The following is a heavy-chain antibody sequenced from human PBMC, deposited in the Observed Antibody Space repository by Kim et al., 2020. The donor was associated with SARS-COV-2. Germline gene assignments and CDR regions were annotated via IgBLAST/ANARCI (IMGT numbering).Heavy chain of an antibody. D-gene: IGHD3-22*01. CDR3: AKGYYDSSGYSDVMDV. V-gene: IGHV3-23*01. Sequence: SVKGRFTISRDHAKNTLYLQMNSLRAEDTAVYYCAKGYYDSSGYSDVMDVWGQGTTVTVSS. J-gene: IGHJ6*02.